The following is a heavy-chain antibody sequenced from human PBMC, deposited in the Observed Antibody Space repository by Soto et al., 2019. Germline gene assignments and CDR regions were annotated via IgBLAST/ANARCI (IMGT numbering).Heavy chain of an antibody. V-gene: IGHV1-8*01. CDR2: MNPNSGNT. CDR3: ARGIGSGWLRYYFDY. Sequence: QVQLVQSGAEVKKPWASVKVSCKPSGYTFTSYDINRVRQSTGHGLEWMGWMNPNSGNTGYAQKFQGRVTMTRNTSISTAYIALSRLRYEDTAVYYCARGIGSGWLRYYFDYWGQGTLVTVSS. D-gene: IGHD6-19*01. J-gene: IGHJ4*02. CDR1: GYTFTSYD.